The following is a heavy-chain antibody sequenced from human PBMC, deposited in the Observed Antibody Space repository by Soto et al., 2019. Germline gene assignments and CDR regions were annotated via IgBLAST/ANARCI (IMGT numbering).Heavy chain of an antibody. D-gene: IGHD5-18*01. CDR1: GFTFSSYG. CDR3: AKDYSYGLSLRDY. V-gene: IGHV3-30*18. Sequence: GGSLRLSCAASGFTFSSYGMHWVRQAPGKGLEWVAVISYDGSNKYYADSVKGRFTISRDNSKNTLYLQMNSLRAEDTAVYYCAKDYSYGLSLRDYWGQGTLVTVSS. CDR2: ISYDGSNK. J-gene: IGHJ4*02.